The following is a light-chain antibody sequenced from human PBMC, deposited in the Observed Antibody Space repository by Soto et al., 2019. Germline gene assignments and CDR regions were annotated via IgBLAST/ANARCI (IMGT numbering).Light chain of an antibody. J-gene: IGKJ5*01. V-gene: IGKV1-39*01. CDR1: QSISSY. Sequence: DIQMTQSPSSLSASVGDRVTITCLASQSISSYLNWYQQKPGKAPKLLIYAASSLQSGVPSRFSGSGGGTDFTLSISSVQPEDFATYFCQQSYMDPITFGQGTRLEIK. CDR3: QQSYMDPIT. CDR2: AAS.